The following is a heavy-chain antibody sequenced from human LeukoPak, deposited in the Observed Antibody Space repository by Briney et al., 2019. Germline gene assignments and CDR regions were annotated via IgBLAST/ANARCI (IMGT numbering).Heavy chain of an antibody. CDR1: GFTFSSYA. CDR2: ISGSGGST. CDR3: ARAVGYYDSSGAFDI. Sequence: PGGSLRLSCAASGFTFSSYAMSWVRQAPGKGLEWVSAISGSGGSTYYADSVKGRFTISRDNSKNTLYLQMNSLRAEDTAVYYCARAVGYYDSSGAFDIWAKGQWSPSLQ. J-gene: IGHJ3*02. D-gene: IGHD3-22*01. V-gene: IGHV3-23*01.